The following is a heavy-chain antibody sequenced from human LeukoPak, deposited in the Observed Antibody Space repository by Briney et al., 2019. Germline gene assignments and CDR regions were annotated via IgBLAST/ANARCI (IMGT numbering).Heavy chain of an antibody. Sequence: VASVRVSCKASGYTFTDYYMHWVRQAPGQGLEWMGWLNPNSGDTNSAQKFQGRVSMTRDSSISTAYMDLSDLRSDDTAVYSCARGRNIEMTTMSGGSDYWGQGTLVTVSS. D-gene: IGHD5-24*01. CDR3: ARGRNIEMTTMSGGSDY. CDR1: GYTFTDYY. J-gene: IGHJ4*02. CDR2: LNPNSGDT. V-gene: IGHV1-2*02.